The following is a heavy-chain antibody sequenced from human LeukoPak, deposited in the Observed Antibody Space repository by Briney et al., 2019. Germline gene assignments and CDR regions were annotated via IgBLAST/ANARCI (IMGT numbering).Heavy chain of an antibody. J-gene: IGHJ6*03. D-gene: IGHD4-11*01. CDR2: INHSGST. V-gene: IGHV4-34*01. CDR1: GGSFSGYY. CDR3: ARGNMWDYRRYYYYMDV. Sequence: SSETLSLTCAVYGGSFSGYYWSWIRQPPGKGLEWIGEINHSGSTKYNPSLKSRVTISVDTSKNQFSLKLNSVTAADTAIYYCARGNMWDYRRYYYYMDVWGKGTTVTVSS.